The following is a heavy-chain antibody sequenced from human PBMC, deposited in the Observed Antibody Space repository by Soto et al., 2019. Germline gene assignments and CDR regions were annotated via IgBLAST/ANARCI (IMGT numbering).Heavy chain of an antibody. CDR3: ARSPNYYYYGFDV. V-gene: IGHV4-61*08. Sequence: SETLSLTCTVSGGSVSSGDYFWSWLRQSPGKRLEWIAYIYYSGSTNYNPSLKSRATISVDTSKSQVSLTLTSMTAADAALYYCARSPNYYYYGFDVWGQGTVVTVSS. J-gene: IGHJ6*02. D-gene: IGHD3-10*01. CDR2: IYYSGST. CDR1: GGSVSSGDYF.